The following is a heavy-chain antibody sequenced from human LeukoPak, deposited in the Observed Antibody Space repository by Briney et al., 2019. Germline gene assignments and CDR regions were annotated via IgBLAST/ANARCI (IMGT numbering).Heavy chain of an antibody. V-gene: IGHV4-31*03. CDR3: ARINSSGYYFDY. CDR1: GGSISSGGYY. CDR2: IYYSGST. Sequence: SQTLSLTCTVSGGSISSGGYYWSWIRQHPGKGLEWIGYIYYSGSTYYDPSLKSRVTISVDTSKNQFSLKLSSVTAADTAVYYCARINSSGYYFDYWGQGTLVTVSS. D-gene: IGHD3-22*01. J-gene: IGHJ4*02.